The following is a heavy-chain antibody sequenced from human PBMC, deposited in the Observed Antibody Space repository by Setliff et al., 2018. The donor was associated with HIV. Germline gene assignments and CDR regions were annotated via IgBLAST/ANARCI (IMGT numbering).Heavy chain of an antibody. V-gene: IGHV3-48*03. CDR3: ARDRIIGRGYTIRYYYMDV. CDR2: ISTTASTI. D-gene: IGHD3-16*02. Sequence: PGGSLRLSCTASKFTFTNYELNWVRQAPGKGLEWISYISTTASTIYYADSVKGRFTISRDNAKNSLYLQMNSLRAEDTAVYYCARDRIIGRGYTIRYYYMDVWGKGTTVTVSS. CDR1: KFTFTNYE. J-gene: IGHJ6*03.